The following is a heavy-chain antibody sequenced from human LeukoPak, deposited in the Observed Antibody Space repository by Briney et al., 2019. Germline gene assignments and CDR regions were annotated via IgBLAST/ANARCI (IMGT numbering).Heavy chain of an antibody. CDR1: GYTFTSYG. D-gene: IGHD2-2*01. V-gene: IGHV1-18*01. Sequence: ATVKVSCKASGYTFTSYGISWVRQAPGQGLEWMGWISAYNGNTNYAQKLQGRVTMTTDTSTSTAYMELRSLRSDDTAVYYCASASSPYYYYGMDVWGQGTTVTVSS. J-gene: IGHJ6*02. CDR3: ASASSPYYYYGMDV. CDR2: ISAYNGNT.